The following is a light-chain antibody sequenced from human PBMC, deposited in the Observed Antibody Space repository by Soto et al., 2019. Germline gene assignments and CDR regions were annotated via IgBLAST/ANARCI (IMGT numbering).Light chain of an antibody. CDR3: HQYYDVPYT. CDR2: WAS. CDR1: PTVLYSSNSKNY. J-gene: IGKJ2*01. Sequence: EIVMTQSPGSLAVSLGERATINCKSSPTVLYSSNSKNYLAWYQQKAGQPPKLLLYWASTRESGVPDRFSGSGSETDFTLTISSLQTEDVAVYYCHQYYDVPYTFGQGTQLEIK. V-gene: IGKV4-1*01.